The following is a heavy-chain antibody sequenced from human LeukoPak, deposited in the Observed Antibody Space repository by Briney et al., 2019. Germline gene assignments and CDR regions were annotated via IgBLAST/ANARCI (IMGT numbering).Heavy chain of an antibody. Sequence: DPSETLSLTCAVYGGSFSGYYWSWIRQPPGKGLEWIGEINHSGSTNYNPSLKSRVTISVDTSKNQFSLKLSSVTAADTAVYYCARGFTGFHRRRDLDYWGQGTLVTVS. J-gene: IGHJ4*02. CDR1: GGSFSGYY. CDR2: INHSGST. V-gene: IGHV4-34*01. CDR3: ARGFTGFHRRRDLDY. D-gene: IGHD1-14*01.